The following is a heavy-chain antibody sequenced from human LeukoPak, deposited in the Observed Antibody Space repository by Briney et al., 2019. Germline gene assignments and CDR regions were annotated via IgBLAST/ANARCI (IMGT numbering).Heavy chain of an antibody. CDR3: ARDPVRGVILPFDP. D-gene: IGHD3-10*01. CDR2: IIPILGIA. CDR1: GGTFSSYT. Sequence: SVKVSCKASGGTFSSYTISWVRQAPGQGLEWMGRIIPILGIANYAQKFQGRVTITADKSTSTAYMELSSLRSEDTAVYYCARDPVRGVILPFDPWGQGTLVTVSS. J-gene: IGHJ5*02. V-gene: IGHV1-69*04.